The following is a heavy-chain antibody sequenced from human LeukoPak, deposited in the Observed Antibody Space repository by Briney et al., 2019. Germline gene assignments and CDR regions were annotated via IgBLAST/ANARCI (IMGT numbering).Heavy chain of an antibody. V-gene: IGHV3-30*18. CDR2: ISYDGSNK. J-gene: IGHJ4*02. CDR3: AKGGPPTGASPRPWDFNY. Sequence: PGGSLRLSCAASRFTLSTYGMHWVRQAPGKGLEWVAVISYDGSNKYYADSVKGRFTISRDNPKNTLYLQMNSLRVEDTAVYYCAKGGPPTGASPRPWDFNYWGQGTLVTVSS. CDR1: RFTLSTYG. D-gene: IGHD1-26*01.